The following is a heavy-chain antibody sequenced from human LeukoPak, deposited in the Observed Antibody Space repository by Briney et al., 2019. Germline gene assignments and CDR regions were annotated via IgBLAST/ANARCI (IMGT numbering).Heavy chain of an antibody. CDR1: GYIFSSYW. J-gene: IGHJ4*02. Sequence: GESLQISCQCSGYIFSSYWIGWARQLPGKGLEWMGIIYPGGSDTRYSPPFQGQVTISADKSISTAYVQWNSLRASDTAMYYCARPRAAGGATIDYRGQGTLVTVSS. CDR2: IYPGGSDT. V-gene: IGHV5-51*01. D-gene: IGHD1-26*01. CDR3: ARPRAAGGATIDY.